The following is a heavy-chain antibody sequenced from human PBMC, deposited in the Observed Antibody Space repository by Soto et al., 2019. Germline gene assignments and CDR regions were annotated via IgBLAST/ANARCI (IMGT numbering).Heavy chain of an antibody. CDR3: AKEVYGSGSLGLDY. CDR2: ISYDGSNK. J-gene: IGHJ4*02. D-gene: IGHD3-10*01. Sequence: QVQLMESGGGVVQPGRSLRLSCAASEFTFSSYGMQWVRQAPGKGLEWVAVISYDGSNKYYADSVKGRFTISRDNSKNTLYLQMNSLRVEDTAVYYYAKEVYGSGSLGLDYWGQGTLVTVSS. V-gene: IGHV3-30*18. CDR1: EFTFSSYG.